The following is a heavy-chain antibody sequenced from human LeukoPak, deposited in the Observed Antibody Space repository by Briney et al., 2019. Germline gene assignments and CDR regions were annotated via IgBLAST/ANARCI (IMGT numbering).Heavy chain of an antibody. D-gene: IGHD6-19*01. J-gene: IGHJ6*03. Sequence: ASVKVSCNASGYTFTSYGISWVRQAPGQGLEWMGWISAYNGNTNYAQKLQGRVTMTTDTSTSTAYMELRSLRSDDTAVYYCARSPGIAMAGLWYYYYMDVWGKGTTVTVSS. CDR2: ISAYNGNT. CDR1: GYTFTSYG. V-gene: IGHV1-18*01. CDR3: ARSPGIAMAGLWYYYYMDV.